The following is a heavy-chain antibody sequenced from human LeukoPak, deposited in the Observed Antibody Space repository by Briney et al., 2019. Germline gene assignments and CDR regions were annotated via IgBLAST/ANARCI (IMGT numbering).Heavy chain of an antibody. Sequence: PGGSLRLSCAATGFTFSSYAMSWVRQAPGKGLEWVSAISGSGGSTYYADSVKGRFTISRDISKNTLYLQMNSLRAEDTAVYYCAKDVGGSGSEFDPWGQGTLVTVSS. CDR2: ISGSGGST. CDR3: AKDVGGSGSEFDP. CDR1: GFTFSSYA. J-gene: IGHJ5*02. D-gene: IGHD3-10*01. V-gene: IGHV3-23*01.